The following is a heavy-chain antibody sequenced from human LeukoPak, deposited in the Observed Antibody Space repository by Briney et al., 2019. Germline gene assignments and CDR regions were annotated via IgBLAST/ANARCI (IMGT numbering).Heavy chain of an antibody. CDR3: ARGESSGWDRQDFFDY. CDR1: GFTFNSYE. V-gene: IGHV3-48*03. D-gene: IGHD6-19*01. CDR2: ISSTSNTI. J-gene: IGHJ4*02. Sequence: PGGSLRLSCAASGFTFNSYEMNWVRQAPGKGLEWVSYISSTSNTIYYAASVRGRFTISRDKAKNSLHLQMNSLRAEDTAVYYCARGESSGWDRQDFFDYWGQGTLVTVSS.